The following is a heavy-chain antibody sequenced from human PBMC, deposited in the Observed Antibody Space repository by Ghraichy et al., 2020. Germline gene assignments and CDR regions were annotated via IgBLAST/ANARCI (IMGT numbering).Heavy chain of an antibody. D-gene: IGHD3-16*02. J-gene: IGHJ2*01. CDR1: GYTFTSYG. V-gene: IGHV1-18*04. CDR2: ISAYNGNT. CDR3: ARQVPYDYVWGSYRFYWYFDL. Sequence: ASVKVSCKASGYTFTSYGISWVRQAPGQGLEWMGWISAYNGNTNYAQKLQGRVTMTTDTSTSTAYMELRSLRSDDTAVYYCARQVPYDYVWGSYRFYWYFDLWGRGTLVTVSS.